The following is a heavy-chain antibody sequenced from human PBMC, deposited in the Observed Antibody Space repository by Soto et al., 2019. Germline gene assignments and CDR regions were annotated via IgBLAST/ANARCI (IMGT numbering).Heavy chain of an antibody. CDR1: GGSISSYY. Sequence: PSETLSLTCTVSGGSISSYYWSWIRQPPGKGLEWIGYIYYSGSTNYNPSLKSRVTISVDTSKNQFSLKLSSVTAADTAVYYCAREAVPAAHRLNWFDPWAQGTLVTVSS. V-gene: IGHV4-59*01. CDR2: IYYSGST. J-gene: IGHJ5*02. D-gene: IGHD2-2*01. CDR3: AREAVPAAHRLNWFDP.